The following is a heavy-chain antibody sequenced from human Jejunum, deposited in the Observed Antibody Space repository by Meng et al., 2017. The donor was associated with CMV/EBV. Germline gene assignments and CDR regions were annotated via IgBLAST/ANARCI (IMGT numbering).Heavy chain of an antibody. CDR2: IKTKTDGETT. CDR1: W. CDR3: TTDRGGTTIFGVVVRGVDY. Sequence: WLNWVRQAPWAGLQWIGRIKTKTDGETTEYADPVKGRFTISRDDSKNTLYLQMNSLKTEDTAVYYCTTDRGGTTIFGVVVRGVDYWGQGTLVTVSS. J-gene: IGHJ4*02. D-gene: IGHD3-3*01. V-gene: IGHV3-15*01.